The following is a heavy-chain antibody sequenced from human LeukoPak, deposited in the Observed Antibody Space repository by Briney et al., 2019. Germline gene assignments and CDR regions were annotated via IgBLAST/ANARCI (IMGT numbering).Heavy chain of an antibody. D-gene: IGHD1-26*01. J-gene: IGHJ5*02. CDR2: IYYSGST. CDR3: ARQEVGATYNWFDP. V-gene: IGHV4-59*01. Sequence: SETLSLTCTVSGGSISSYYWSWIRQPPGKGLEWIGYIYYSGSTNYNPSLKSRVTISVDTSKNQFPLKLSSVTAADTAVYYCARQEVGATYNWFDPWGQGTLVTISS. CDR1: GGSISSYY.